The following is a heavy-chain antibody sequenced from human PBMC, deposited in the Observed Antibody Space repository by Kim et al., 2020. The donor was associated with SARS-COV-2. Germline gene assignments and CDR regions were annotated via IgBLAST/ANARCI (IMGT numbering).Heavy chain of an antibody. V-gene: IGHV3-48*02. J-gene: IGHJ6*02. CDR1: GFTFSSYS. CDR2: ISSSSSTI. CDR3: ARGDYDYVWGSYWGNPILGGGDYYYYYGMDV. D-gene: IGHD3-16*01. Sequence: GGSLRLSCAASGFTFSSYSMNWVRQAPGKGLEWVSYISSSSSTIYYADSVKGRFTISRDNAKNSLYLQMNSLRDEDTAVYYCARGDYDYVWGSYWGNPILGGGDYYYYYGMDVWGQGTTVTVSS.